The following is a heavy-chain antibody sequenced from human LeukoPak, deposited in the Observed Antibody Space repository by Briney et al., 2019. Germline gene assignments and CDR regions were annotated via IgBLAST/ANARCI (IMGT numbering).Heavy chain of an antibody. CDR1: GFTFSNYW. CDR3: ARVKLGYCSSTDCSYYFDL. CDR2: IKQDGSEK. V-gene: IGHV3-7*01. D-gene: IGHD2-2*01. Sequence: GGSLRLSCAASGFTFSNYWMNWVRQAPGKGLEWVANIKQDGSEKYYVDSVEGRFTISRDNADNSLYLQMNSLRAEDTAVYYCARVKLGYCSSTDCSYYFDLWGQGTLVTVSS. J-gene: IGHJ4*02.